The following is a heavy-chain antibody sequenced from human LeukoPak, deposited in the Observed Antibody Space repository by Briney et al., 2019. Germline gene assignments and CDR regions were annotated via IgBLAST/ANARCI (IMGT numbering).Heavy chain of an antibody. CDR2: IRSKANSYAT. Sequence: GGSLRLSCAASGFTFSGSAMHWVRQASGKGLEWVGRIRSKANSYATAYAASVKGRFTISRDDSKNTAYLQMNSLKTEDTAVYYCTAISYGSGSPVTNWGQGTLVTVSS. J-gene: IGHJ4*02. CDR3: TAISYGSGSPVTN. CDR1: GFTFSGSA. D-gene: IGHD3-10*01. V-gene: IGHV3-73*01.